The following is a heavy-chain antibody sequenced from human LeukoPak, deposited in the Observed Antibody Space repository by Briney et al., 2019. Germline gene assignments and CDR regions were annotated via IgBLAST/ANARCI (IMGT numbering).Heavy chain of an antibody. CDR2: IGKAGDT. CDR3: TRGAAGFDY. D-gene: IGHD6-13*01. J-gene: IGHJ4*02. CDR1: GFTFSSYD. V-gene: IGHV3-13*04. Sequence: GGSLRLSCAASGFTFSSYDMHWVRQATGKGLEWVSGIGKAGDTYYSGSVKGRFTISRENARNSLYLEMNSLRARDTAVYYCTRGAAGFDYWGQGTLVTVSS.